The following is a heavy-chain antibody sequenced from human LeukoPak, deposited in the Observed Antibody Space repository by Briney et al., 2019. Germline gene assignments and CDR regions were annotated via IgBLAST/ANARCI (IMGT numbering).Heavy chain of an antibody. CDR2: ISSSSSYI. CDR3: ARRAYYDSSGYDPFDY. CDR1: GFTFSSYS. Sequence: GGSLRLSCAASGFTFSSYSMNWVRQAPGKGLEWVSSISSSSSYIYYADSVKGRFTISRDNGKNSLYLQMNSLRAEDTAVYYCARRAYYDSSGYDPFDYWGQGTLVTVSS. V-gene: IGHV3-21*01. D-gene: IGHD3-22*01. J-gene: IGHJ4*02.